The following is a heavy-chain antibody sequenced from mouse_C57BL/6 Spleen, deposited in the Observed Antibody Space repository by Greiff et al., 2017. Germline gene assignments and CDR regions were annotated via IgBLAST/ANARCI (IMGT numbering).Heavy chain of an antibody. CDR3: ARYGNYGFAY. J-gene: IGHJ3*01. Sequence: VQLQQHGAELVMPGASVKLSCKASGYTFTSYWMHWVKQRPGQGLEWIGEIDPSDSYTNYNQKFKGKSTLTVDKSSSTAYMQLSSLTSEDSAVYYCARYGNYGFAYWGQGTLVTVSA. D-gene: IGHD2-1*01. CDR1: GYTFTSYW. V-gene: IGHV1-69*01. CDR2: IDPSDSYT.